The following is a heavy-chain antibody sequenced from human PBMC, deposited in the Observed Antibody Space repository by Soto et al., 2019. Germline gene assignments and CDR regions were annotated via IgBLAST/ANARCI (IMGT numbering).Heavy chain of an antibody. V-gene: IGHV3-21*01. J-gene: IGHJ4*02. Sequence: EVQLVESGGGLVKPGGSLRLSCAASGFSFSSYSMNWVRQAPGKGLEWVASITTSSSYIQYADSVKGRFTISRDNAKNSLYLQVESLRVEETAVYYCAKGGWIQLRGVDYWGQGTLVTVSS. D-gene: IGHD5-18*01. CDR1: GFSFSSYS. CDR3: AKGGWIQLRGVDY. CDR2: ITTSSSYI.